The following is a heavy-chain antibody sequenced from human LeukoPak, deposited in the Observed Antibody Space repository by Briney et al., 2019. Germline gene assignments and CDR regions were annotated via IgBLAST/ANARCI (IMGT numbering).Heavy chain of an antibody. J-gene: IGHJ4*02. CDR1: GFTVSSNY. CDR2: IYSGGST. V-gene: IGHV3-66*02. Sequence: GGSLRLSWAASGFTVSSNYMSWVRQAPGKGLEWVSVIYSGGSTYYADSVKGRFTISRDNSKNTLYLQMNSLRAEDTAVYYCAKDRANYYYDSSVLDYWGQGTLVTVSS. D-gene: IGHD3-22*01. CDR3: AKDRANYYYDSSVLDY.